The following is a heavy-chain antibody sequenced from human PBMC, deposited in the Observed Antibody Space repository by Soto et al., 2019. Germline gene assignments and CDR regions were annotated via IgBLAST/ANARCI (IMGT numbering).Heavy chain of an antibody. CDR1: GYTFTSYA. CDR3: ARKKTVAGTGYYFDY. Sequence: GASVKVSCKASGYTFTSYAMHWVRQAPGQRLEWMGWINAGNGNTKYSQKFQGRVTITRDTSASTAYMELSSLRSEDTAVYYCARKKTVAGTGYYFDYWGQGTLVTVSS. CDR2: INAGNGNT. V-gene: IGHV1-3*01. D-gene: IGHD6-19*01. J-gene: IGHJ4*02.